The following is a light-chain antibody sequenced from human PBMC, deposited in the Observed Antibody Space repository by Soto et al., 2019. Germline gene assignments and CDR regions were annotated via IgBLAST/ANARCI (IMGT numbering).Light chain of an antibody. CDR3: QQSYSTPLT. CDR1: QSLLHSNGYNY. V-gene: IGKV2-28*01. J-gene: IGKJ4*01. Sequence: DIVMTQSPLSLPVTPGEPASISRRSSQSLLHSNGYNYLDWYLQKPGQSPQLLIYLGSNRASGVPDRFSGSGSGTDFTLTISSLQPEDFATYYCQQSYSTPLTFGGGTKVDIK. CDR2: LGS.